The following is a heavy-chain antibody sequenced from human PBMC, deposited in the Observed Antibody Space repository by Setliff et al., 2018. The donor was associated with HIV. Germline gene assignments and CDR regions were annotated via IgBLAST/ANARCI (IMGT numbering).Heavy chain of an antibody. V-gene: IGHV1-8*02. Sequence: ASVKVSCKASGYTFSSYDINWVRQATGQGLEWMGWMSPSTGNTGYVEKFQGRFTMTTDTSTSTAYMELRSLRSDDTAVYYCARGGYGWGDLGPVLDYWGQGTLVTVSS. J-gene: IGHJ4*02. D-gene: IGHD2-2*03. CDR3: ARGGYGWGDLGPVLDY. CDR2: MSPSTGNT. CDR1: GYTFSSYD.